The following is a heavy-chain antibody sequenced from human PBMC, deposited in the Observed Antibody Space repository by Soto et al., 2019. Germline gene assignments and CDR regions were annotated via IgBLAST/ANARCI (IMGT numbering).Heavy chain of an antibody. D-gene: IGHD3-3*01. V-gene: IGHV3-9*01. J-gene: IGHJ4*02. CDR3: AKQGYDFWSGYYGGYFDY. Sequence: EVQLVESGGGLVQPGRSLRLSCAASGFTFDDYAMHWVWQAPGKGLEWVSGISWNSGSIGYADSVKGRFTISRDNAKNSLYLQVNSLRAEDTALYYCAKQGYDFWSGYYGGYFDYWGQGTLVTVSS. CDR2: ISWNSGSI. CDR1: GFTFDDYA.